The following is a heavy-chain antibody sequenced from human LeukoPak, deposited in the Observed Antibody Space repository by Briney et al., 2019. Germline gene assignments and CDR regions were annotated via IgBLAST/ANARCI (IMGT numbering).Heavy chain of an antibody. CDR2: IRSKAYGGTT. CDR1: GFTFGDYA. Sequence: GGSLRLSCTASGFTFGDYAMSWVRQAPGKGLEWVGFIRSKAYGGTTEYAASVKGRFTISRDDSKSIAYLQMNSLKTEDTAVYYCTSPRTGDSSGYYDNGAYYWGQGALVTVSS. J-gene: IGHJ4*02. D-gene: IGHD3-22*01. V-gene: IGHV3-49*04. CDR3: TSPRTGDSSGYYDNGAYY.